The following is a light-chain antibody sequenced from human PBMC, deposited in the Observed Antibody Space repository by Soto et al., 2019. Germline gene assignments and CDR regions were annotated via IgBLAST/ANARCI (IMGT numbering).Light chain of an antibody. V-gene: IGLV2-14*01. Sequence: QSALTQPASVSESPGRPISIPCTGNSSDIGGYNYVSWYQQHPGKAPKLMIYDVSNRPSGVSNRFFGSKSGNTASLTISGLQAEDEADYYCSSYTSSGAVVFGGGTKLTVL. CDR2: DVS. J-gene: IGLJ2*01. CDR1: SSDIGGYNY. CDR3: SSYTSSGAVV.